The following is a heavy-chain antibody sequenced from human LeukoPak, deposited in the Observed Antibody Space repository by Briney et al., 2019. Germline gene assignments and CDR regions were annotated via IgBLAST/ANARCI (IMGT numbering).Heavy chain of an antibody. J-gene: IGHJ6*02. CDR2: IYYSGST. Sequence: SETLSLTCTVSGGSISSYYWSWIRQPPGKGLEWIGYIYYSGSTNYNPSLKSRVTISVDTSKNQFSLKLSSVTAADTAVYYCARERVEVVTGYYGMDVWGQGTTVTVSS. D-gene: IGHD4-23*01. CDR1: GGSISSYY. CDR3: ARERVEVVTGYYGMDV. V-gene: IGHV4-59*01.